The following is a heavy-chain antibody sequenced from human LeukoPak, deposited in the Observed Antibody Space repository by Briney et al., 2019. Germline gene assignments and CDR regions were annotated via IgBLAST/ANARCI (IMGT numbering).Heavy chain of an antibody. CDR1: GFTFSTYA. CDR3: VREDTPATANY. CDR2: ISKTAVST. V-gene: IGHV3-23*01. Sequence: GGSLRLSCVASGFTFSTYAMSWVRQAPGKGLEWVSSISKTAVSTYYADFVEGRFTISRDNTKNTLFLQMHSLRPGDTAVYYCVREDTPATANYWGQGTLVTISS. J-gene: IGHJ4*02. D-gene: IGHD2-21*02.